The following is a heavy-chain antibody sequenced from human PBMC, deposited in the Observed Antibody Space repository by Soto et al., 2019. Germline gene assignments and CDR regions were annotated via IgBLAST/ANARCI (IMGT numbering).Heavy chain of an antibody. V-gene: IGHV4-59*01. D-gene: IGHD3-3*01. Sequence: SETLSLTCTVSGGSISSYYWSWIRQPPGKGLEWIGYIYYSGSTNYNPSLKSRVTISVDTSKNQFSLKLSSVTAADTAVYYCARGGDFWSGYSPFWYFDLWGRGTLVTVSS. CDR2: IYYSGST. CDR3: ARGGDFWSGYSPFWYFDL. J-gene: IGHJ2*01. CDR1: GGSISSYY.